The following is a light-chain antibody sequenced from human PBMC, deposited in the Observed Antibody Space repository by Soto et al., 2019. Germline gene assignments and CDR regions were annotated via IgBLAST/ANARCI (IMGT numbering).Light chain of an antibody. CDR1: QSFSSSY. CDR3: RQYGSSPIT. J-gene: IGKJ5*01. V-gene: IGKV3-20*01. CDR2: ATS. Sequence: EIVLTQSASTLSLSPGGRATLSCGASQSFSSSYLGWYQQNPGQAPRPLIHATSSRATGIPDRFSGSGSGTDFNLTISRLESEDFAVYYCRQYGSSPITFGQGTRLEI.